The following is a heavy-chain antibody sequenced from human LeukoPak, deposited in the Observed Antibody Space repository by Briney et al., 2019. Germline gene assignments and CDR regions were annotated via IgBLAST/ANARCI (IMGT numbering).Heavy chain of an antibody. CDR1: GYTFTGYY. J-gene: IGHJ3*02. CDR3: ARAEVVLMVYAIGEAFDI. D-gene: IGHD2-8*01. Sequence: GASVKVSCKASGYTFTGYYTHWVRQAPGQGLEWMGWINPNSGGTNYAQKFQGRVTMTRDTSISTAYMELSRLRSDDTAVYYCARAEVVLMVYAIGEAFDIWGQGTMVTVSS. V-gene: IGHV1-2*02. CDR2: INPNSGGT.